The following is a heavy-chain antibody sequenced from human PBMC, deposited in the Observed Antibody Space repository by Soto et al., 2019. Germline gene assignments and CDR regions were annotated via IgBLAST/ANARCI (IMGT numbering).Heavy chain of an antibody. Sequence: SETLSLTCTVSGGSISSYYWSWIRQPPGKGLEWIGYIYYSGSTNYNPSLKSRVTISVDTSKNQFSLKLSSVTAADTAVYYCARLWFGELLVDYWGQGTLVTVSS. D-gene: IGHD3-10*01. J-gene: IGHJ4*02. V-gene: IGHV4-59*01. CDR3: ARLWFGELLVDY. CDR2: IYYSGST. CDR1: GGSISSYY.